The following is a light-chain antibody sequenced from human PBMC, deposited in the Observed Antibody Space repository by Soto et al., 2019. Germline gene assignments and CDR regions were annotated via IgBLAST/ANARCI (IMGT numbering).Light chain of an antibody. J-gene: IGLJ1*01. CDR1: SSNIGTYF. V-gene: IGLV1-47*02. Sequence: QSVLTRPPSASGTPGQSVTISCSGSSSNIGTYFVYWYQQLPGTAPKLLIYSNSQRPSGVPDRFSGSKSGTSASLAISGLRSEDEADYYCAAWDGSLSSNVFGTGTKVTVL. CDR3: AAWDGSLSSNV. CDR2: SNS.